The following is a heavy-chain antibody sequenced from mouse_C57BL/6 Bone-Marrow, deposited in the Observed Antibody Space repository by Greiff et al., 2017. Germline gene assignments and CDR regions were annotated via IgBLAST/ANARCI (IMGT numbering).Heavy chain of an antibody. CDR2: IYPGSGNT. CDR3: ANDPFDY. J-gene: IGHJ2*01. V-gene: IGHV1-66*01. CDR1: GYSFTSYY. Sequence: QVQLQQSGPELVKPGASVKISCKASGYSFTSYYIHWVKQRPGQGLEWIGWIYPGSGNTKYNEKFKGQATLTADTSSSTAYMQLSSLTSEYSAVYYCANDPFDYWGQGTTLTVSS.